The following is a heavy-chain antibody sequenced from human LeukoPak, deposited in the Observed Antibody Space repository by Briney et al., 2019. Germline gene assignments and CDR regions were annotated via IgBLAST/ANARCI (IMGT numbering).Heavy chain of an antibody. CDR3: ASSNWLRDANFDS. J-gene: IGHJ4*02. CDR1: GASTSSGLYY. Sequence: SETLSLTCTVSGASTSSGLYYWNWFRQPAGKGLEYIGRIYNSGSTNYNPSLKSRVTIPVDTPKNQFSLKLTSVTASDSAVYYCASSNWLRDANFDSWGQGTLVTVSS. CDR2: IYNSGST. V-gene: IGHV4-61*02. D-gene: IGHD6-13*01.